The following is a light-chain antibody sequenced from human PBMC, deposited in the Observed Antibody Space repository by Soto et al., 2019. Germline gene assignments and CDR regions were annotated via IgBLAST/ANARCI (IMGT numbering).Light chain of an antibody. V-gene: IGKV1-9*01. CDR3: LEHNSYPRT. J-gene: IGKJ1*01. Sequence: DIQLTPYPSFLSASLGDRVTITCRASQGISRYLAWYQQKPGRAPKLLIYAASTLQSGVPSRFSGSGCGTECTLTISGLQSEDFASYYCLEHNSYPRTFGTGTKVSLK. CDR2: AAS. CDR1: QGISRY.